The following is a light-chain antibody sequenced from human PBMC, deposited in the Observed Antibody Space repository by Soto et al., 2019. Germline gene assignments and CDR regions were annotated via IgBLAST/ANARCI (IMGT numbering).Light chain of an antibody. V-gene: IGKV3-20*01. Sequence: EIVLTQSPGTLSLSPGERATLSCRASQSVSSSSYLAWYQQKPGPAPRLLIYGASSRATGIPDRFSGSGSATDFTLTISRLEAEDFAVYYCRQYGSSPSYTFGQGTKLEIK. CDR1: QSVSSSSY. CDR3: RQYGSSPSYT. J-gene: IGKJ2*01. CDR2: GAS.